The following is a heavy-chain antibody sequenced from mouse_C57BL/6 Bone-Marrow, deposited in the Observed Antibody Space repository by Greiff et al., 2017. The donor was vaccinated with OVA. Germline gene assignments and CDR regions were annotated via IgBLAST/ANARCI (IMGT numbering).Heavy chain of an antibody. V-gene: IGHV1-64*01. D-gene: IGHD1-1*01. CDR2: IHPNSGST. CDR1: GYTFTSYW. Sequence: QVQLQQPGAELVKPGASVKLSCKASGYTFTSYWMHWVKQRPGQGLEWIGMIHPNSGSTNYNEKIKSKATLTVDKSSSTAYLQLSSLTSEDSAFSSCSIPPTAYWGQGTLVTVSA. CDR3: SIPPTAY. J-gene: IGHJ3*01.